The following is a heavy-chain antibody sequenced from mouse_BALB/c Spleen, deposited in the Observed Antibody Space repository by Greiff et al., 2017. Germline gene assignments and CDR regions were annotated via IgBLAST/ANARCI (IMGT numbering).Heavy chain of an antibody. V-gene: IGHV14-3*02. CDR2: IDPANGNT. CDR1: GFNIKDTY. CDR3: ARNYYCDD. J-gene: IGHJ2*01. Sequence: EVKLVESGAELVKPGASVKLSCTASGFNIKDTYMHWVKQRPEQGLEWIGRIDPANGNTKYDPKFQGKATITADTSSNTAYLQLSSLTSEDTAVYYCARNYYCDDWGQGTTRTVSS.